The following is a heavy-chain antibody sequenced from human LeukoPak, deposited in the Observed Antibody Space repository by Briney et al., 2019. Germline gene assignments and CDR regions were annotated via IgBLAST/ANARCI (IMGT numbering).Heavy chain of an antibody. V-gene: IGHV4-59*13. CDR2: IYYSGST. D-gene: IGHD6-6*01. CDR3: ARGGSSSRGDWFDP. CDR1: GGSISSYY. J-gene: IGHJ5*02. Sequence: PSETLSLTCTVSGGSISSYYWSWIRQPPGKGLEWIGYIYYSGSTNYNPSLKSRVTISVDTSKNQFSLKLSSVTAADTAVYYCARGGSSSRGDWFDPWGQGTLVTVSS.